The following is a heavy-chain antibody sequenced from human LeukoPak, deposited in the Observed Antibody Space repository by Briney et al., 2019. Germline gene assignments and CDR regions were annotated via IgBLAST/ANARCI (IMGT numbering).Heavy chain of an antibody. J-gene: IGHJ4*02. CDR1: GYTFTYRY. CDR2: INPNSGGT. Sequence: ASVKVSCKASGYTFTYRYLHWVRQAPGQGLEWMGWINPNSGGTNYAQKFQGWVTMTRDTSISTAYMELSRLRSDDTAVYYCARDMSSGWYVGVLPDYWGQGTLVTVSS. V-gene: IGHV1-2*04. D-gene: IGHD6-19*01. CDR3: ARDMSSGWYVGVLPDY.